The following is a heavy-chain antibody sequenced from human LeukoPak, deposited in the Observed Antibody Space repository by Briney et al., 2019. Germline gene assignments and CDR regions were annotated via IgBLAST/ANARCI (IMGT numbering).Heavy chain of an antibody. CDR3: ARLFGGNSHGDY. V-gene: IGHV4-39*01. D-gene: IGHD4-23*01. Sequence: SETLSLTCTVSGGSISSSSYYWGWIRQPPGKGLEWIGSIYYSGSTYYNPSLKSRVTISVDTSNTKCSPKLSSVTPANTAVYYCARLFGGNSHGDYWGQGTLVTVSS. J-gene: IGHJ4*02. CDR2: IYYSGST. CDR1: GGSISSSSYY.